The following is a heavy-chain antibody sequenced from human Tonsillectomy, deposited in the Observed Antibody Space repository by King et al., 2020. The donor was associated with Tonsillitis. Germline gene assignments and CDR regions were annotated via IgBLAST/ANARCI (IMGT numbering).Heavy chain of an antibody. Sequence: VQLVESGAEVKKPGASVKVSCKASGYTFTGYHMHWVRQARGQGLEWMGWISPNSGGTNYAQMFQGRVTMTRDTSITTAYMELSGPRSDDTAVYYCAKIGTAYGAFDIWGQGTMVTVSS. J-gene: IGHJ3*02. CDR1: GYTFTGYH. CDR2: ISPNSGGT. D-gene: IGHD3-10*01. V-gene: IGHV1-2*02. CDR3: AKIGTAYGAFDI.